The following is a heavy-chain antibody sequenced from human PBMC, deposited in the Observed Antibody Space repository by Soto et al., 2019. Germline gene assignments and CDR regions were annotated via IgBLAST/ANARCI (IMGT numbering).Heavy chain of an antibody. D-gene: IGHD4-17*01. CDR1: GYTLTELS. Sequence: GASVKVSCKVSGYTLTELSMQWVRQAPGKGLEWMGGFDPEDGETIYAQKFQGRVTMTEDTSTDTAYMELSSLRSEDTAVYYCAADYGDYERFDYWGQGTLVTVSS. V-gene: IGHV1-24*01. CDR3: AADYGDYERFDY. CDR2: FDPEDGET. J-gene: IGHJ4*02.